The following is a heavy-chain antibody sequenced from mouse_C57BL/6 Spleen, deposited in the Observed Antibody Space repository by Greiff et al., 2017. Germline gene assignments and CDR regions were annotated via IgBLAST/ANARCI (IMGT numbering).Heavy chain of an antibody. D-gene: IGHD1-1*01. CDR2: IWSGGST. CDR1: GFSLTSYG. Sequence: QVQLQQSGPGLVQPSQSLSITCTVSGFSLTSYGVHWVRQSPGKGLEWLGVIWSGGSTDYNAAFISRLSISKDNSKSHIFFKMNSLQADDTSVYYCARIPLTAVVATEYFDVWGTGTTVTVSS. J-gene: IGHJ1*03. CDR3: ARIPLTAVVATEYFDV. V-gene: IGHV2-2*01.